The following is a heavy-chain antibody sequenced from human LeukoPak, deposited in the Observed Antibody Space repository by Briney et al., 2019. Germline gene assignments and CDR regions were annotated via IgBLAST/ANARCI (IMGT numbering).Heavy chain of an antibody. CDR1: GFTVSSHY. V-gene: IGHV3-53*01. J-gene: IGHJ1*01. D-gene: IGHD3-10*01. Sequence: GGSLRLSCAASGFTVSSHYMSWVRQAPGKGLEWVSVIYSGGDTYYADSVKGRFTTSRDNSKNTLYLQLNSLRAEDTAVYYCAKDQGYYGSGSYKEYFQHWGQGTLVTVSS. CDR2: IYSGGDT. CDR3: AKDQGYYGSGSYKEYFQH.